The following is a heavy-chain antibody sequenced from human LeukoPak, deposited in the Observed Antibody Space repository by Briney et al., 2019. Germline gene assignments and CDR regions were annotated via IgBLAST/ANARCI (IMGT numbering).Heavy chain of an antibody. Sequence: ASETLSLTCAVYGGSFSGYYWSWIRQPPGKGLEWIGEINHSGSTNYNPSLKSRVTISVDTSKNQFSLKLSSVTAADTAVYYCARGPRRFDYWGQGTLVTVSS. V-gene: IGHV4-34*01. J-gene: IGHJ4*02. CDR1: GGSFSGYY. CDR2: INHSGST. CDR3: ARGPRRFDY.